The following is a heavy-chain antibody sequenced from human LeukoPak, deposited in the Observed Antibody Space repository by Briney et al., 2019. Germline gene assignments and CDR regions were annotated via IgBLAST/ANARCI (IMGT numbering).Heavy chain of an antibody. V-gene: IGHV3-30*02. CDR2: IRYDGSKK. CDR3: AKGDLYVGFDY. J-gene: IGHJ4*02. Sequence: GGSLRLSCAASGFTFSSYGMHWVRQAPGKGLEWVAFIRYDGSKKYFADSVKGRFTISRDNSKNTLYLQMNTLRAEDTAVYYCAKGDLYVGFDYWGQGTLVTVSS. CDR1: GFTFSSYG. D-gene: IGHD3-16*01.